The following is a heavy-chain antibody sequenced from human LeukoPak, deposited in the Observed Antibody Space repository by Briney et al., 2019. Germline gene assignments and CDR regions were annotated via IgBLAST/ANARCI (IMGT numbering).Heavy chain of an antibody. CDR2: IRYDGSNK. CDR1: GFTFSSYG. D-gene: IGHD3-10*01. CDR3: ARILVSYYNY. J-gene: IGHJ4*02. Sequence: GGSLRLSCAASGFTFSSYGMHWVRQAPGKGLEWVAFIRYDGSNKYYADSVKGRFTISRDNSKNTLYLQMNSLRAEDTAVYYCARILVSYYNYWGQGTLVTVSS. V-gene: IGHV3-30*02.